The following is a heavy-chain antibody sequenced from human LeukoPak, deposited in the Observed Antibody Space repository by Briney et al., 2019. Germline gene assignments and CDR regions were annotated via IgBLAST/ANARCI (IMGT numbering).Heavy chain of an antibody. CDR1: GYTLTELS. J-gene: IGHJ4*02. V-gene: IGHV1-24*01. CDR2: FDPEDGET. D-gene: IGHD3-22*01. CDR3: ATVGYYYDSSGYYF. Sequence: ASVKVPCKVSGYTLTELSMHWVRQAPGKGLEWMGGFDPEDGETIYAQKFQGRVTMTEDTSTDTAYMELSSLRSEDTAVYYCATVGYYYDSSGYYFWGQGTLVTVSS.